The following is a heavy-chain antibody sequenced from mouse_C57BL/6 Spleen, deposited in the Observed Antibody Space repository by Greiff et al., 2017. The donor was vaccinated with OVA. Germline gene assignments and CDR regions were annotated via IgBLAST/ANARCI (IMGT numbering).Heavy chain of an antibody. Sequence: VQLQQSGPELVKPGASVKISCKASGYAFSSSWMNWVKQRPGKGLEWIGRIYPGDGDTNYNGKIKGKATLTADKSSSTAYMQISSLTSEDSAVYFGAPFKARWGYFDVWGTGTTVTVSS. V-gene: IGHV1-82*01. J-gene: IGHJ1*03. CDR1: GYAFSSSW. CDR3: APFKARWGYFDV. CDR2: IYPGDGDT. D-gene: IGHD2-3*01.